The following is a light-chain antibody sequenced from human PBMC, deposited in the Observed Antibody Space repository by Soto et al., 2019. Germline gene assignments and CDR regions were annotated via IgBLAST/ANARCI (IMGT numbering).Light chain of an antibody. CDR1: DNDVGVYNY. V-gene: IGLV2-14*01. CDR2: DVT. Sequence: ALTQPVSVSGSPGQSITISCTGTDNDVGVYNYVSWYQQHPGKAPKLIIYDVTNRPSGVSNRFSGSKSGNTASLTISGLQAEDEADYYCSSYTTSTTRVFGGGTQLTVL. J-gene: IGLJ7*01. CDR3: SSYTTSTTRV.